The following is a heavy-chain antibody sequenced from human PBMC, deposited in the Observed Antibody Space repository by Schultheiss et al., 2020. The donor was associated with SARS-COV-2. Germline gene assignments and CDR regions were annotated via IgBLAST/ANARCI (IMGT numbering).Heavy chain of an antibody. CDR1: GFTFSSYA. V-gene: IGHV3-21*05. Sequence: GALRLSCAASGFTFSSYAMHWVRQAPGKGLEWVSYISSSSSYTNYADSVKGLFTISRDNAKNSLYLQMNSLRAEDTAVYSCARALRTYYYGSGTNWFDPWGQGTLVTVSS. CDR2: ISSSSSYT. J-gene: IGHJ5*02. CDR3: ARALRTYYYGSGTNWFDP. D-gene: IGHD3-10*01.